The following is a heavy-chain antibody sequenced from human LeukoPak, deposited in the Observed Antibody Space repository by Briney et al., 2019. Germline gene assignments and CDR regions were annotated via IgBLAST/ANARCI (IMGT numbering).Heavy chain of an antibody. V-gene: IGHV1-46*01. CDR1: GYTFTSYY. Sequence: GASVKVSCKASGYTFTSYYMHWVRQAPGQGLEWMGIINPSGGSTSYAQKFQGRVTMTRDTSTSTAYMELSSLRSEDTAVYYCARVPSGGWFDPWGQGTLVTVSS. J-gene: IGHJ5*02. CDR3: ARVPSGGWFDP. CDR2: INPSGGST. D-gene: IGHD1-26*01.